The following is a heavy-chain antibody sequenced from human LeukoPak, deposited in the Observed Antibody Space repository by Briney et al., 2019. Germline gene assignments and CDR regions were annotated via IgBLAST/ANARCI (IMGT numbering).Heavy chain of an antibody. J-gene: IGHJ4*02. CDR3: ARGGFPDY. CDR2: IDSSSNYI. Sequence: PGGSLRLSCAASRFTFRHYYMRWTRQAPGKGLEWLSYIDSSSNYIKYADSVKGRFPISRDNAKNSLYLQMNALRAEDTAVYYCARGGFPDYSSQGTLVIVSS. CDR1: RFTFRHYY. V-gene: IGHV3-11*06.